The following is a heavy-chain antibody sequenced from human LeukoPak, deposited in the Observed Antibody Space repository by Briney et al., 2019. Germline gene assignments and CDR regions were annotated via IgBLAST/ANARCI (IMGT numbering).Heavy chain of an antibody. CDR3: ARFRGEYHYDSSGSYETLEGFDY. CDR1: GGSISSGSYY. CDR2: IYTSGST. V-gene: IGHV4-61*02. Sequence: SETLSLTCTVSGGSISSGSYYWSWIRQPAGKGLEWIGRIYTSGSTNYNPSLKSRVTISVDTSKNQFSLKLSSVTAADTAVYYCARFRGEYHYDSSGSYETLEGFDYWGQGTLVTVSS. D-gene: IGHD3-22*01. J-gene: IGHJ4*02.